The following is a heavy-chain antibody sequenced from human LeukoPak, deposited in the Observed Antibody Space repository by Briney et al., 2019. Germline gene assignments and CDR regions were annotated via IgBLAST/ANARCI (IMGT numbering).Heavy chain of an antibody. CDR2: ISSSGGNT. J-gene: IGHJ4*02. D-gene: IGHD5-18*01. V-gene: IGHV3-23*01. CDR3: AKEVYSYGPRGLDY. Sequence: PGGSLRLSYAASGFTFSTYAMSWVRRAPGKGLEWVSAISSSGGNTIYADSVKGRFTISRDNSKNTLYLQMNSLRAEDTAVYYCAKEVYSYGPRGLDYWGQGTLVTVSS. CDR1: GFTFSTYA.